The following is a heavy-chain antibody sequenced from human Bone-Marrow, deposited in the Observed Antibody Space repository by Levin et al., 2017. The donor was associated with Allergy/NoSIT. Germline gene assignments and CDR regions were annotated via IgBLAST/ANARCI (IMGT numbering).Heavy chain of an antibody. CDR2: IKQDGSEK. CDR1: GFTFSSYW. Sequence: GESLKISCAASGFTFSSYWMSWVRQAPGKGLEWVANIKQDGSEKYYVDSVKGRFTISRDNAKNSLYLQMNSLRAEDTAVYYCAGGDCDGGTCYADFDYWGQGTLVTVSS. V-gene: IGHV3-7*01. CDR3: AGGDCDGGTCYADFDY. D-gene: IGHD2-15*01. J-gene: IGHJ4*02.